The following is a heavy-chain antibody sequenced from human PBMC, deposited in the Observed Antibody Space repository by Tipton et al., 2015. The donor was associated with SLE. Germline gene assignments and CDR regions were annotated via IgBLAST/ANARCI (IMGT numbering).Heavy chain of an antibody. Sequence: TLSLTCSVSDGSISNYYWSWIRQPAGKGLEWIGRVHSSGTTLYNPSLNSRVTVSVDTSKKQFSLKLTSVIAADTALYFCARAKGWEDGFDVWGQGTMVIVSS. D-gene: IGHD6-19*01. CDR3: ARAKGWEDGFDV. CDR2: VHSSGTT. CDR1: DGSISNYY. J-gene: IGHJ3*01. V-gene: IGHV4-4*07.